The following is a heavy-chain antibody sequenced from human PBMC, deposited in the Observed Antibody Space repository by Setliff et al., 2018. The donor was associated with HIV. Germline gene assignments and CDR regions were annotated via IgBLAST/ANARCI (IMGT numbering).Heavy chain of an antibody. J-gene: IGHJ6*02. V-gene: IGHV4-59*01. D-gene: IGHD3-22*01. CDR3: ARSRTSSGYYGVTGYGMDV. CDR1: GGSITGYY. Sequence: SETLSLTCTVSGGSITGYYWSWIRQPPGKGMEWIGYIYYNRGTNYNPSLKSRVTRLVDTSKNQFSLKLNSVTTADTAVYYCARSRTSSGYYGVTGYGMDVWGQGTTVTVSS. CDR2: IYYNRGT.